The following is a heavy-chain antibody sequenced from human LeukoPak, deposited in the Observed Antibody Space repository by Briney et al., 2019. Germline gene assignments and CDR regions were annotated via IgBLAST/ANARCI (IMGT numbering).Heavy chain of an antibody. D-gene: IGHD3-10*01. J-gene: IGHJ5*02. Sequence: SETLSLTCTVSGYSISSGYYWGWIRQPPGKGLEWIGSIYHSGRTFYNPSLKSRVTISVDTSKNQFSLKLTSVTAADTAVYYCARLWYYYTNWFDPWGQGTLVTVSS. CDR1: GYSISSGYY. CDR2: IYHSGRT. CDR3: ARLWYYYTNWFDP. V-gene: IGHV4-38-2*02.